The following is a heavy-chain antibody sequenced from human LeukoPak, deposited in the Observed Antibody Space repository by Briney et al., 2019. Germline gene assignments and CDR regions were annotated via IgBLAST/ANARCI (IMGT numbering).Heavy chain of an antibody. CDR3: AKGYYYYYYMDV. CDR1: GFTFSSYG. Sequence: PGGSLRLSCAASGFTFSSYGMHWVRQAPGKGLEWVAFIRYDGSNKYYADSVKGRFTISRDNSKNTLYLQMDSLRAEDTAVYYCAKGYYYYYYMDVWGKGTTVTVSS. CDR2: IRYDGSNK. J-gene: IGHJ6*03. V-gene: IGHV3-30*02.